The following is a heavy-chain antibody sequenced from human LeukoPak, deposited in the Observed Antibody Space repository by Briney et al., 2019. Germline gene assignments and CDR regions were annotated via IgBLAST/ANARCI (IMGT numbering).Heavy chain of an antibody. CDR1: GFTFSSFG. J-gene: IGHJ4*02. Sequence: PGGSLRLSCAASGFTFSSFGMSWVRPAPGKGLEWVSAISGSGDRTYYADSVKGRFTISRDNSKNTLYLQMNSLRAEDTAVYYCAKDNGGNGNFDYWGQGTLVTVSS. CDR2: ISGSGDRT. D-gene: IGHD4-23*01. CDR3: AKDNGGNGNFDY. V-gene: IGHV3-23*01.